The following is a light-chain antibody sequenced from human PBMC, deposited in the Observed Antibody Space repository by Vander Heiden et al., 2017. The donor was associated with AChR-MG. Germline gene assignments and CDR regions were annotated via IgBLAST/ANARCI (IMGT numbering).Light chain of an antibody. Sequence: QSALTQPCSVSGSPGPSATISCSGTSSDVGAYNFVSWYQQHPGRAPKLMIYDVSERPSGVPDRFSGSKSGNTASLTISGLQGEDEADYYCCSYAGSYTNVFGGGTKLTVL. CDR3: CSYAGSYTNV. CDR1: SSDVGAYNF. V-gene: IGLV2-11*01. J-gene: IGLJ2*01. CDR2: DVS.